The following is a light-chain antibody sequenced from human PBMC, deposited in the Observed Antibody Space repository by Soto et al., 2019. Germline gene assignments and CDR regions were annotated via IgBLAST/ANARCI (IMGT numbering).Light chain of an antibody. CDR1: QSVGTN. CDR3: QQYNQWPPDT. V-gene: IGKV3-15*01. CDR2: GAS. J-gene: IGKJ2*01. Sequence: EITMTQSPATLSLSPGERATLSCRASQSVGTNLAWYQQKPGQAPRLLMFGASTRAAGIPTKFSGSGSGTEFTLTISSLESEDFAVYYCQQYNQWPPDTFGQETKLEIK.